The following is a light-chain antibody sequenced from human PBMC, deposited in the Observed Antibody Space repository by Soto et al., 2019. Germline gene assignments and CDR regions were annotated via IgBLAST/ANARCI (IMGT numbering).Light chain of an antibody. CDR2: DVS. J-gene: IGLJ1*01. Sequence: QCVLTQPASVSGSPGQSITISCTGTSSDVGGYNYVSWYQHHPGKAPKLIIYDVSNRPSGVSNRFSGSKSGNTASLTISELQPEDEADYYCSSYTTSNTRQIVFGTGTKVTVL. V-gene: IGLV2-14*03. CDR1: SSDVGGYNY. CDR3: SSYTTSNTRQIV.